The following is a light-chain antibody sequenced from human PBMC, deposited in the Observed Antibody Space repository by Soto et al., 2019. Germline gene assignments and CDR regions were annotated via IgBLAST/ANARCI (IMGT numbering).Light chain of an antibody. CDR1: QSVTTK. CDR2: DAS. Sequence: EVVLTQSPATLSLSPGDRATLSCRASQSVTTKLAWYQQRPGQAPRLLIYDASARATGIPARFSGSGSGTDFTLTISSLEPEDFAVYFCQHRSSWPLTFGGGTKVDIK. J-gene: IGKJ4*01. CDR3: QHRSSWPLT. V-gene: IGKV3-11*01.